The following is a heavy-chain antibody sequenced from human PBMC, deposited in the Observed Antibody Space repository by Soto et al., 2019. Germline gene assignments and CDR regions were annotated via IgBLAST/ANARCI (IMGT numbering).Heavy chain of an antibody. CDR1: GFTFSSYD. J-gene: IGHJ4*02. D-gene: IGHD2-8*02. CDR3: ARDGTDGGYLDY. CDR2: IGTAGDT. V-gene: IGHV3-13*01. Sequence: SGGSLRLSCAASGFTFSSYDMHWVRQATEKGLEWVSAIGTAGDTYYPGSVKGRFTISRENAKNTLYLQMNSLRAEDTAVYYCARDGTDGGYLDYWGQGTLVTVSS.